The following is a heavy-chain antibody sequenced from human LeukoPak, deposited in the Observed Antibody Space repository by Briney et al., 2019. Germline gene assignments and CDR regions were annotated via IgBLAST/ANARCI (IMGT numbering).Heavy chain of an antibody. V-gene: IGHV3-74*01. CDR1: GFTFSSYW. J-gene: IGHJ4*02. Sequence: GGSLRLSCAAPGFTFSSYWMHWVRQAPGKGLLWVSRINTDGSTTSYADSVRGRFTISRDNTRNTLYPQMNSLRAEDTAVYYCTKDTFGGHDYWGQGTLVTVSS. CDR3: TKDTFGGHDY. CDR2: INTDGSTT. D-gene: IGHD3-16*01.